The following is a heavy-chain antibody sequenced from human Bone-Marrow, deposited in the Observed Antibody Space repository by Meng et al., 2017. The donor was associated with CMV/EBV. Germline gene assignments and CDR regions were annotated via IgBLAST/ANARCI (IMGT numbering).Heavy chain of an antibody. D-gene: IGHD3-10*01. CDR2: ISWNRATI. CDR1: GFIFDEYA. Sequence: GGSLRLSCAAAGFIFDEYAMHWVRQAPGQGLEWVSGISWNRATIAYADSVKGRFTISRDGAENSLYLEMNSLRPEDTALYYCVKDIGNYYGSGTYYGPFAMDVWGQGTSVTVSS. V-gene: IGHV3-9*01. J-gene: IGHJ6*02. CDR3: VKDIGNYYGSGTYYGPFAMDV.